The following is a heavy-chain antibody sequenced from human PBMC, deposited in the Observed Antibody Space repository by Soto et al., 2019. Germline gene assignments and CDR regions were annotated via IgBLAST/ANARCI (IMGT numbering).Heavy chain of an antibody. CDR3: VRRHGLTIDAYY. D-gene: IGHD3-10*01. V-gene: IGHV4-39*01. Sequence: PSETLSLTCTVSGGSVSSNDYSWGWIRQSPGKGLEWIGTIYSSEDTHYNPSLLSRVTISVDTSMSEFSLRLRSVTAADTAVYYCVRRHGLTIDAYYWGQGTLVTVSS. CDR1: GGSVSSNDYS. J-gene: IGHJ4*02. CDR2: IYSSEDT.